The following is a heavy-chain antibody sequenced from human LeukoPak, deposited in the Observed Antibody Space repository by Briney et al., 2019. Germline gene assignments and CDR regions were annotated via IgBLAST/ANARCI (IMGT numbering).Heavy chain of an antibody. CDR2: IYYSGST. V-gene: IGHV4-59*01. D-gene: IGHD3-22*01. CDR3: AREGPDSSGPFDY. Sequence: SETLSLTCTVSGGSIGSYYWSWIRQPPGKGLEWIGYIYYSGSTNYNPSLKSRVTISVDTSKNQFSLKLSSVTAADTAVYYCAREGPDSSGPFDYWGQGTLVTVSS. CDR1: GGSIGSYY. J-gene: IGHJ4*02.